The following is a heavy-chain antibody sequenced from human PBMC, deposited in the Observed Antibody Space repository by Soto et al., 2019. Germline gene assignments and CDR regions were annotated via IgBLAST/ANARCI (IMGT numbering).Heavy chain of an antibody. CDR2: ISSSSSYI. CDR1: GFTFSSYS. V-gene: IGHV3-21*01. J-gene: IGHJ4*02. D-gene: IGHD5-18*01. Sequence: GVLRLSCAASGFTFSSYSMNWVRQAPGKGLEWVSSISSSSSYIYYADSVKGRFTISRDNAKNSLYLQMNSLRAEDTAVYYCARDLYSYGYFDYWGQGTLVTGS. CDR3: ARDLYSYGYFDY.